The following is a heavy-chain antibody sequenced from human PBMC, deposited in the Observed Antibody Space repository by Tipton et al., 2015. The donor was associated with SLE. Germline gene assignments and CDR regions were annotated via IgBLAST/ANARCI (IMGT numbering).Heavy chain of an antibody. J-gene: IGHJ5*02. D-gene: IGHD6-13*01. CDR1: GGSINSGNYY. Sequence: TLSLTCSVSGGSINSGNYYCHWVRQPAGKGLEWIGYKYYSGSTNYNPSLKSRVTISVDTSKNQFSLKLSSVTAADTAVYYCARHVAIAAVGHWFDPWGQGTLVTVSS. CDR2: KYYSGST. V-gene: IGHV4-61*09. CDR3: ARHVAIAAVGHWFDP.